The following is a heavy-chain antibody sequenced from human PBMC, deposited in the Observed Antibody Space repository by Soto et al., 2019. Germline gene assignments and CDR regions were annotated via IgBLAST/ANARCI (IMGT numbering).Heavy chain of an antibody. V-gene: IGHV4-39*01. D-gene: IGHD3-16*02. J-gene: IGHJ6*02. Sequence: TPGKGLEWIGSIYYSGSTYYNPSLKSRVTISVDTSKNQFSLKLSSVTAADTAVYYCARLFTFGGVIVSYGMDVWGQGTTVTVSS. CDR2: IYYSGST. CDR3: ARLFTFGGVIVSYGMDV.